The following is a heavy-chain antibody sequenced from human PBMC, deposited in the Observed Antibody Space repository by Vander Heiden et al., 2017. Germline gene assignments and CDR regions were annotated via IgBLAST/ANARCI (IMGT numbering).Heavy chain of an antibody. CDR2: ISYDGSNK. CDR3: AKVIGQQLGGIGVDY. D-gene: IGHD6-6*01. CDR1: GFTFSSYG. Sequence: QVQLVESGGGVVQPGRSLRLSCAASGFTFSSYGMHWVRQAPGKGLEWVAVISYDGSNKYYADSVKGRFTISRDNSKNTLYLQMNSLRAEDTAVYYCAKVIGQQLGGIGVDYWGQGTLVTVSS. V-gene: IGHV3-30*18. J-gene: IGHJ4*02.